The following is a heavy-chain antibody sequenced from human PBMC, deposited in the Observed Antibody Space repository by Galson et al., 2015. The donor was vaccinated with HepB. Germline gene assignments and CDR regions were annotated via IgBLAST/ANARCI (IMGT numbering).Heavy chain of an antibody. J-gene: IGHJ4*02. CDR3: ARTPPGYSSGWDTYYFDY. CDR2: ISSSSSYT. Sequence: SLRLSCAASGFTFSDYYMSWIRQAPGKGLEWVSYISSSSSYTNYADSVKGRFTISRDNAKNSLYLQMNSLRAEDTAVYYCARTPPGYSSGWDTYYFDYWGQGTLVTVSS. D-gene: IGHD6-19*01. V-gene: IGHV3-11*06. CDR1: GFTFSDYY.